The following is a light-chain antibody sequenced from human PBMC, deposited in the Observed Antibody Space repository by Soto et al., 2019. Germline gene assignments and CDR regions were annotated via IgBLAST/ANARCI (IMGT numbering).Light chain of an antibody. CDR2: GAS. V-gene: IGKV3-20*01. CDR1: QSISSSY. Sequence: EIVLTQSPGTLSLSPWERATLSCRASQSISSSYLAWYQQKPGQAPRLLIYGASSRATGIPDRFSGRGSGTDFTLTISRLEPEDFAVYYCQQYGNSPLTFGGGTKVDIK. J-gene: IGKJ4*01. CDR3: QQYGNSPLT.